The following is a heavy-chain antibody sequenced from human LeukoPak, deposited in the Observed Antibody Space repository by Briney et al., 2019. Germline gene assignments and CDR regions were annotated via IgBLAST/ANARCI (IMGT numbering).Heavy chain of an antibody. Sequence: GGSLRLSCAASVFTFSSYDMHWVRQAPGKGLEYVSAISSNGGSTYYANSVKGRFTISRDNSKNTLYLQMGSLRAEDMAVYYCASLPRFDPWGQGTLVTVSS. CDR3: ASLPRFDP. CDR1: VFTFSSYD. V-gene: IGHV3-64*01. J-gene: IGHJ5*02. CDR2: ISSNGGST.